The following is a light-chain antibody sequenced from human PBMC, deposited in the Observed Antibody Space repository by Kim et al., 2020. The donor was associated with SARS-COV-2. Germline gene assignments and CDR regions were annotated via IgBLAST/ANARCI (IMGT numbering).Light chain of an antibody. CDR1: QSISSW. J-gene: IGKJ1*01. CDR2: KAS. Sequence: ASEGDRVTIPCRASQSISSWLDWYQQKPGKAPKLLIYKASSLESGVPSRFSGSGSGTEFTLTISSLQPDDFATYYCQQYNSYRTFGQGTKVDIK. V-gene: IGKV1-5*03. CDR3: QQYNSYRT.